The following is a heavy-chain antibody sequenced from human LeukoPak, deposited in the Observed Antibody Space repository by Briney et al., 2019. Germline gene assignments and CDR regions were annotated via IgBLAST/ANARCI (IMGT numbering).Heavy chain of an antibody. V-gene: IGHV2-5*01. CDR1: GFSLSTSGVG. CDR3: AHARSVLWFGELPFDY. J-gene: IGHJ4*02. Sequence: SGPTLVNPTQTLTLTCTFSGFSLSTSGVGGGWIRQPPGKALEWLALIYWNDDKRYSPSLKSRLTITKDTSKNQVVLTMTNMDPVDTATYYCAHARSVLWFGELPFDYWGQGTLVTVSS. CDR2: IYWNDDK. D-gene: IGHD3-10*01.